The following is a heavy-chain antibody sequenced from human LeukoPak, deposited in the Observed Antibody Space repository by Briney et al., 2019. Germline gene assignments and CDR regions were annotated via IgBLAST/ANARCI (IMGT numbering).Heavy chain of an antibody. CDR2: IYSGGTT. CDR3: ARDMIPQLLHAFDI. Sequence: PGGSLRLSCAASGFTVSNNYMGWVRQAPGKGLEWVSVIYSGGTTYYADSVRGRFTISRDNSKNTLYLQMNSLRAEDTAVYYCARDMIPQLLHAFDIWGQGTMVTVSS. V-gene: IGHV3-53*01. CDR1: GFTVSNNY. J-gene: IGHJ3*02. D-gene: IGHD2-2*01.